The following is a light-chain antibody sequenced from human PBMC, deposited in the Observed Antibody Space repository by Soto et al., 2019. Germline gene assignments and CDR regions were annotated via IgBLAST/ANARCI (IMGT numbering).Light chain of an antibody. CDR2: EVS. J-gene: IGLJ2*01. CDR1: SSDDGGYNF. CDR3: ISYAGSNNFVV. V-gene: IGLV2-8*01. Sequence: QSALTQPPSASGSPGQSVTISCTGTSSDDGGYNFVSWYQQHPGKAPKLMSYEVSQRPSGVPDRFSGSKSGNTASLTVSGLQAEDEADYYCISYAGSNNFVVFGVGTKLTVL.